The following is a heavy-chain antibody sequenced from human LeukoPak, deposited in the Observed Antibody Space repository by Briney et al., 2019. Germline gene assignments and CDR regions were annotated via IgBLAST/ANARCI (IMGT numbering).Heavy chain of an antibody. CDR3: ARVTGYMIEDYFDY. V-gene: IGHV3-21*01. Sequence: GGSLRLSCAGSGFTFSSYGMSWVRQAPGKGLEWVSSISSSSSYIYYADSVKGRFTISRDNAKNSLYLQMNSLRAEDTAVYYCARVTGYMIEDYFDYWGQGTLVTVSS. CDR2: ISSSSSYI. CDR1: GFTFSSYG. J-gene: IGHJ4*02. D-gene: IGHD3-22*01.